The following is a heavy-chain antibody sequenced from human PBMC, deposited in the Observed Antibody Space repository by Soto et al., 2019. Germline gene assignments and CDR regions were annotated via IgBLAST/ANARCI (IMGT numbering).Heavy chain of an antibody. D-gene: IGHD6-13*01. CDR2: INHSGST. CDR3: ARVSRARQQLVRYFYYYYMDV. J-gene: IGHJ6*03. Sequence: QVQLQQWGAGLLKPSETLSLTCAVYGGSFSGYYWSWIRQPPGKGLEWIGEINHSGSTNYNPSLKSRVTISVDTSKNQFSLKLSSVTAADTAVYYCARVSRARQQLVRYFYYYYMDVWGKGTTVSVSS. V-gene: IGHV4-34*01. CDR1: GGSFSGYY.